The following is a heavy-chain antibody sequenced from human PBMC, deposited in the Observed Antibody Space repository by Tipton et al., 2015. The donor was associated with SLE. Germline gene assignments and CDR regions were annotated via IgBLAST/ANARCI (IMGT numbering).Heavy chain of an antibody. CDR1: GGSFSGYY. V-gene: IGHV4-34*01. D-gene: IGHD5-24*01. J-gene: IGHJ3*02. CDR2: INHSGST. CDR3: ARENIGYNYAFDM. Sequence: TLSLTCAVYGGSFSGYYWSWIRQPPGKGLEWIGEINHSGSTNYNPSLKSRVTISVDTSKNQFSLKMRSVTAADTAVYYCARENIGYNYAFDMWGQGTMVTVSS.